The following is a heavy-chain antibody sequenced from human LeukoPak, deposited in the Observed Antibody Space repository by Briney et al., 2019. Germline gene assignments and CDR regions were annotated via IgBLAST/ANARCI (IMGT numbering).Heavy chain of an antibody. J-gene: IGHJ4*02. V-gene: IGHV4-31*03. CDR1: GGSISSGGYY. CDR3: ARGANYYDSSGYSATFDY. Sequence: KPSETLSLTCTVSGGSISSGGYYWSWIRQHPGKGLEWIGYIYYSGSTYYNPSLKSRVSISLDTSKNQFSLKLRSVTAADTAVYYCARGANYYDSSGYSATFDYWGQGTLVTVSS. CDR2: IYYSGST. D-gene: IGHD3-22*01.